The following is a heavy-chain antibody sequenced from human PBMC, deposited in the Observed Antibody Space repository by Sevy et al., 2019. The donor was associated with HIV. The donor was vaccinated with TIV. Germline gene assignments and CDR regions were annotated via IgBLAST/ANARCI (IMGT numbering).Heavy chain of an antibody. Sequence: ASVKVSCKASGGTFSNDAISWVRQAPGQGPEWMGGIIPMFGTANYTQKFQGRVTITADESTRTGYMELSSLRSEDTAVYYCAREWGYYDSSGYSLDAFDIWCQGKMVTVSS. CDR3: AREWGYYDSSGYSLDAFDI. J-gene: IGHJ3*02. V-gene: IGHV1-69*13. CDR2: IIPMFGTA. CDR1: GGTFSNDA. D-gene: IGHD3-22*01.